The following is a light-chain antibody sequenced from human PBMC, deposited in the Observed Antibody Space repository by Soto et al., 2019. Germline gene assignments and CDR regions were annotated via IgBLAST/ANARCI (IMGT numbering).Light chain of an antibody. CDR3: QQSYSTLYWT. CDR1: QSISSY. J-gene: IGKJ1*01. Sequence: DIQMTQSPSSLSASVGDRVTITCRASQSISSYLNWYQQKPGKAPKLLIYAASSLQSGVPSRFSGSGSGTDFTLTISSPQPEDFATYYCQQSYSTLYWTFGQGTKVDIK. V-gene: IGKV1-39*01. CDR2: AAS.